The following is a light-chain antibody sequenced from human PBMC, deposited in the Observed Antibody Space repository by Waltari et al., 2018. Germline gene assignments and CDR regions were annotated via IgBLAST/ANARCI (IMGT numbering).Light chain of an antibody. V-gene: IGLV2-14*03. J-gene: IGLJ1*01. Sequence: QSALTQPASVSGSPGQSTTISCTGTSSDIASYNYVSWYQQYPGEAPKLIIYDVTSRPSGVSSRFSGSKSGHMAFLTISGLQAEDEADFFCSSYTTSWTYVFGTGTTVNVL. CDR3: SSYTTSWTYV. CDR1: SSDIASYNY. CDR2: DVT.